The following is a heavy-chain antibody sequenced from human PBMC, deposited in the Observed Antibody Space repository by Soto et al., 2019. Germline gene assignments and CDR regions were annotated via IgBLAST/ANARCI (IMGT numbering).Heavy chain of an antibody. CDR2: IIPIFGTA. CDR1: GGTFSSYA. Sequence: QVQLVQSGAEVKKPGSSVKVSCKASGGTFSSYAISWVRQAPGQGLEWMGGIIPIFGTANYAQKFQGRVTXXXXXXXXXXXXXXXXXXXXXXXXXXXXXGGXXXXXXXXPHAFDIWGQGTMVTVSS. J-gene: IGHJ3*02. CDR3: XXGGXXXXXXXXPHAFDI. V-gene: IGHV1-69*05. D-gene: IGHD3-16*01.